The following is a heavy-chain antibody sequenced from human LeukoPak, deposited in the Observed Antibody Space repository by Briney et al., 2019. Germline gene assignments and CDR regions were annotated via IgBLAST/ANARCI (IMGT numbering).Heavy chain of an antibody. D-gene: IGHD2-21*02. CDR1: GYSFTSYW. Sequence: GESLKISCKGSGYSFTSYWIGRVRQMPGKGLEWMGIIYPGDSDTRYSPSFQGQVTISADKSISTAYLQWSSLKASDTAMYYCASSCGGDCYYGDAFDIWGQGTMVTVSS. V-gene: IGHV5-51*01. CDR3: ASSCGGDCYYGDAFDI. J-gene: IGHJ3*02. CDR2: IYPGDSDT.